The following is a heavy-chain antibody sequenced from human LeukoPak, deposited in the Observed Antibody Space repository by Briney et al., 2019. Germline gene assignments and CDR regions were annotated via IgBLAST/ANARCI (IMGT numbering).Heavy chain of an antibody. Sequence: GGSLRLSCAASGFTFDFYAMGWVRQAPGKGLEWVAVISGSGLSTEYADSVKGRFTISRESSQNTLSLQMSRLRTEDTAVYYCAKAKYLALAYIYFDAWGQGTLVAVSS. CDR1: GFTFDFYA. CDR2: ISGSGLST. J-gene: IGHJ4*02. V-gene: IGHV3-23*01. D-gene: IGHD2/OR15-2a*01. CDR3: AKAKYLALAYIYFDA.